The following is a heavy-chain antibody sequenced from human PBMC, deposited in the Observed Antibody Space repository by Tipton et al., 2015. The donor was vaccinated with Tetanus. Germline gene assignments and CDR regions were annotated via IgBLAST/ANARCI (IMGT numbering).Heavy chain of an antibody. CDR2: IKYDESEK. CDR1: GFTFSSYG. J-gene: IGHJ5*02. Sequence: SLRLSCAASGFTFSSYGMHWVRQAPGKGLEWVANIKYDESEKYYVDSVKGRFTISRDNAKNSLYLQMNSLRVDDTAVYYCARGMSFDPWGQGTLVTVSS. V-gene: IGHV3-7*01. CDR3: ARGMSFDP.